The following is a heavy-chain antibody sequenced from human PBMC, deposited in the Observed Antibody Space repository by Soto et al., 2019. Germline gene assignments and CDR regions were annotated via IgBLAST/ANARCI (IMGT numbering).Heavy chain of an antibody. CDR3: ARHLSLYYYDSSGYYLDYYYYGMDV. CDR1: GYSFTSYW. CDR2: IYPGDSDT. J-gene: IGHJ6*02. Sequence: GESLKISCKGSGYSFTSYWIGWVRQMPGKGLEWMGIIYPGDSDTRYSPSFQGQVTISAHKSISTAYLQWSSLKASDTAMYYCARHLSLYYYDSSGYYLDYYYYGMDVWGQGTTVTVSS. V-gene: IGHV5-51*01. D-gene: IGHD3-22*01.